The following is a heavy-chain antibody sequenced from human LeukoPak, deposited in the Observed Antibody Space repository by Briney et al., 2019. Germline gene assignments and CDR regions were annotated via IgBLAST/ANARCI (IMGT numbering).Heavy chain of an antibody. J-gene: IGHJ6*03. CDR1: GGSISSYY. CDR2: IYTSGST. CDR3: ARGPIAAAGTYYYYYMDV. D-gene: IGHD6-13*01. V-gene: IGHV4-4*07. Sequence: SETLSLTCTVSGGSISSYYWSWIRQPAGKGLEWIGRIYTSGSTNYNPSLKSRVTMSVDTFKNQFSLKLSSVTAADTAVYYCARGPIAAAGTYYYYYMDVWGKGTTVTVSS.